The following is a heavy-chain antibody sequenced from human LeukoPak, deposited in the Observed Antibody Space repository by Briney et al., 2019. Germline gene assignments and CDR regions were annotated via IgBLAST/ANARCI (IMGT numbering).Heavy chain of an antibody. CDR3: ARQAGGTYYFDY. Sequence: SETLSLTCTVCVGSISSYYWSWIRLTPGTGLEWIGYIYYSGSTKYNPSLESRVTISVDTSKNQLSMKLSSVAAADTAVYYCARQAGGTYYFDYWGQRTLVTVSS. CDR1: VGSISSYY. D-gene: IGHD2-8*02. J-gene: IGHJ4*02. CDR2: IYYSGST. V-gene: IGHV4-59*08.